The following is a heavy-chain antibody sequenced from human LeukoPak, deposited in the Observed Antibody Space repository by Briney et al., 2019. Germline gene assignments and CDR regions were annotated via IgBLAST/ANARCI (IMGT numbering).Heavy chain of an antibody. CDR3: ARSYYDSSPYAFDI. V-gene: IGHV3-9*01. Sequence: GGSLRLSCAASGFTFDDYAMHWVRQAPGKGLEWVSGISWNSGSIGYADSVKGRFTISRDNSKNTLYLQMNSLRAEDTAVYYCARSYYDSSPYAFDIWGQGTMVTVSS. CDR2: ISWNSGSI. J-gene: IGHJ3*02. CDR1: GFTFDDYA. D-gene: IGHD3-22*01.